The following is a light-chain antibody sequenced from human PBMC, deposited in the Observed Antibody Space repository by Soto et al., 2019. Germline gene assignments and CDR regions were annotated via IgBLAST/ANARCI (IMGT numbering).Light chain of an antibody. CDR1: QDINTW. Sequence: DVQMTQSPSSLSASVGDRVTITCRASQDINTWLAWYQQKAEKAPKSLSYAASSLQTWVPSRFSGSQSGTDFTLTISSLQPEDSATYYCQQYNIYPLTFGGGTKVEIK. V-gene: IGKV1D-16*01. J-gene: IGKJ4*01. CDR2: AAS. CDR3: QQYNIYPLT.